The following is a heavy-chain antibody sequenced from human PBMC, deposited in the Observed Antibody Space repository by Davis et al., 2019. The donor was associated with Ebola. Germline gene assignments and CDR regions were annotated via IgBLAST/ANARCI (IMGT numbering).Heavy chain of an antibody. CDR1: GFTFSSYW. V-gene: IGHV3-7*01. J-gene: IGHJ4*02. CDR2: IKQDGSEK. Sequence: GESLKISCAASGFTFSSYWMTWVRQAPGKGLEWVANIKQDGSEKYYVDSVKGRFTISRDNAKNSLYLQMNSLRAEDTAVYYCAKDQGGSYLSWGQGTLVTVSS. D-gene: IGHD1-26*01. CDR3: AKDQGGSYLS.